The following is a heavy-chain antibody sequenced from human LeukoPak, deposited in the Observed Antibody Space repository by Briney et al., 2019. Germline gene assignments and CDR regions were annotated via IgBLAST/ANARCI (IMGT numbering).Heavy chain of an antibody. CDR2: ISGSGGST. J-gene: IGHJ4*02. CDR3: AKIPLYYDFWSGYYPGEDY. CDR1: GFTFSSYA. V-gene: IGHV3-23*01. Sequence: GGSLRLSCAASGFTFSSYAMSWVRQAPGKGLEWFSAISGSGGSTYYADSVKGRFTISRDNSKNTLYLQMNSLRAEDTAVYYCAKIPLYYDFWSGYYPGEDYWGQGTLVTVSS. D-gene: IGHD3-3*01.